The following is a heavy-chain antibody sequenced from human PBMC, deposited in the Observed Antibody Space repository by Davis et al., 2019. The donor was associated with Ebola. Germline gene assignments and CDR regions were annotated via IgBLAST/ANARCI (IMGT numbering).Heavy chain of an antibody. D-gene: IGHD5-24*01. J-gene: IGHJ6*02. CDR2: IYSGGST. V-gene: IGHV3-66*01. CDR1: GFTVSSNY. Sequence: GESLKISCAASGFTVSSNYMSWVRQAPGKGLEWVSVIYSGGSTYYADSVKGRFTISRDNSKNTLYLQMNSLRAEDTAVYYCAREHARWLQLNLYYYYGMDVWGQGTTVTVSS. CDR3: AREHARWLQLNLYYYYGMDV.